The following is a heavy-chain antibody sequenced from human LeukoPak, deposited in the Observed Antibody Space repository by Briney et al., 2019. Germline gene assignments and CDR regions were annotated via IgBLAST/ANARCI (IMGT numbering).Heavy chain of an antibody. J-gene: IGHJ4*02. CDR3: AKSTRITMIVVVDYFDY. Sequence: GGSLRLSCAASGFTFSSYWMHWVRQAPGKGLVWVSRISTDGTYTEYADSVKGRFTISRDNAKDTLYLQVNSLRAEDTAVYYCAKSTRITMIVVVDYFDYWGQGTLVTVSS. D-gene: IGHD3-22*01. CDR1: GFTFSSYW. V-gene: IGHV3-74*03. CDR2: ISTDGTYT.